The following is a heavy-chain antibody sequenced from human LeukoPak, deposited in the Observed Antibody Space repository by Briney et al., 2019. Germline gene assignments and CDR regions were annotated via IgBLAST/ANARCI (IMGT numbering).Heavy chain of an antibody. CDR1: GGSISSYY. Sequence: SETLSLTCTVSGGSISSYYWSWIRQPPGKGLEWIGYIYYSGSTSYNPSLKSRVTISVDTSKNQFSLKLSSVTAADTAVYYCARRNYYDSSGLGSPVFDPWGQGTLVTVSS. CDR2: IYYSGST. J-gene: IGHJ5*02. D-gene: IGHD3-22*01. V-gene: IGHV4-59*01. CDR3: ARRNYYDSSGLGSPVFDP.